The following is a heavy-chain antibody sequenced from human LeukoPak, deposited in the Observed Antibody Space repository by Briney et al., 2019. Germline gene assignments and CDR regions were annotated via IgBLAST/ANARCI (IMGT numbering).Heavy chain of an antibody. Sequence: GGSLRLPCAASGFTFSSYGMHWVRQAPGKGLEWVAVISYDGSNKYYADSVKGRFTISRDNSKNTLYLQMNSLRAEDTAVYYCAKGILYYDILTGKGYYFDYWGQGTLVTVSS. D-gene: IGHD3-9*01. CDR1: GFTFSSYG. CDR2: ISYDGSNK. V-gene: IGHV3-30*18. CDR3: AKGILYYDILTGKGYYFDY. J-gene: IGHJ4*02.